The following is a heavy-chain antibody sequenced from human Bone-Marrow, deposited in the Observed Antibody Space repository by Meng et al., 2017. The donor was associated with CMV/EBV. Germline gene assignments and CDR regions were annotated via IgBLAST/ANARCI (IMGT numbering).Heavy chain of an antibody. CDR2: IRQDGSEK. CDR1: GFNFSSYW. J-gene: IGHJ6*02. Sequence: GESPKILFAVPGFNFSSYWMTWVRQAPGKGPEWVANIRQDGSEKYYVDSVKGRFTISRDNAKNSLYLQMNSLRAEDTAVYYCARTRAYYYYYYGMDVWGQGTTITVSS. V-gene: IGHV3-7*03. CDR3: ARTRAYYYYYYGMDV.